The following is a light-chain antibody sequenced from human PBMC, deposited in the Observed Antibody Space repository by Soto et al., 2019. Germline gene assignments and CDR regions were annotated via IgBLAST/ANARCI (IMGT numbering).Light chain of an antibody. J-gene: IGKJ5*01. Sequence: EIVLTQSPGTLSWSPGERATLSCRASQSISSNYLAWYQHKPGQPPRLLIYGISSRANGIPDRFSGSGSGTDFTLTISRLEPEDYAVYYCQQYDVSPPITFGQGTRLEIK. CDR2: GIS. V-gene: IGKV3-20*01. CDR3: QQYDVSPPIT. CDR1: QSISSNY.